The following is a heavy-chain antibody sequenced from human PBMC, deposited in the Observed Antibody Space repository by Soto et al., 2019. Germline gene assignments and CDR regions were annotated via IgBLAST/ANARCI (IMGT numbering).Heavy chain of an antibody. D-gene: IGHD3-16*02. CDR2: INAGNGNT. CDR3: ARRELSGVRDGYYFDY. J-gene: IGHJ4*02. CDR1: GYTFTSYA. Sequence: ASVKVSCKASGYTFTSYAMHWVRQAPGQRLEWMGWINAGNGNTKYSQKFQGRVTITRDTSASTAYMELNSLRAEDTAVYYCARRELSGVRDGYYFDYWGQGTLVTVSS. V-gene: IGHV1-3*01.